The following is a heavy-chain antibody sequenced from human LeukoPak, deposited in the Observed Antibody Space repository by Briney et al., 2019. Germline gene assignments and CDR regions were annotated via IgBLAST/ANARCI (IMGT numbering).Heavy chain of an antibody. CDR1: GYTFTSYG. CDR3: ARLYYDFWSGYLYYYYYMDV. D-gene: IGHD3-3*01. Sequence: ASVTVSCTASGYTFTSYGISWVRQAPGQGLEWMGWISAYNGNTNYAQKLQGRVTMTTDTSTSTAYMELRSLRSDDTAVYYCARLYYDFWSGYLYYYYYMDVWGKGTTVTVSS. CDR2: ISAYNGNT. V-gene: IGHV1-18*01. J-gene: IGHJ6*03.